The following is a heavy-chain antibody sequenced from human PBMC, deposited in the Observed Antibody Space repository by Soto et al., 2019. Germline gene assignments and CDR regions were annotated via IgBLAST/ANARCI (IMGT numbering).Heavy chain of an antibody. Sequence: GSGPTLVNPTQTLTLTCTFSGFSLSTSGMCVSFIRQPPGKALEWLALIDWDDDKYYSTSLKTRLTISKDTSKNQVVLTMTNMDPVDTATYYCARSRYSGYEFQGFDYWGQGTLVTVSS. J-gene: IGHJ4*02. V-gene: IGHV2-70*01. CDR1: GFSLSTSGMC. CDR2: IDWDDDK. CDR3: ARSRYSGYEFQGFDY. D-gene: IGHD5-12*01.